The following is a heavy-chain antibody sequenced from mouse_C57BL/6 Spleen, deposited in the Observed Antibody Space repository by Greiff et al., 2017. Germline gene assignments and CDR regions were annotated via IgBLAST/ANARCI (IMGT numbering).Heavy chain of an antibody. V-gene: IGHV1-39*01. CDR1: GYSFTDYN. Sequence: LVKPGASVKISCKAFGYSFTDYNMNWVKQSNGKSLEWIGVISPNYGTTSYNQKFKGKATLTVDQSSSTAYMQHNSLTSDDSAVYYCARGGYSNYAWFAYWGQGTLVTVSA. J-gene: IGHJ3*01. D-gene: IGHD2-5*01. CDR2: ISPNYGTT. CDR3: ARGGYSNYAWFAY.